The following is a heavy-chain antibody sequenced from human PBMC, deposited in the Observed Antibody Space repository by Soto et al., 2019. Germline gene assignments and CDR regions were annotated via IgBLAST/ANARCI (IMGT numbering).Heavy chain of an antibody. D-gene: IGHD1-7*01. Sequence: QVQLVQSGAEVKKPGASVRVSCKASGYSFTGYYVHWVRLAPGQGLEWMGWINPNSGGTNHAQKLQGRVTMPRDTSISTAYMELTRLTSNDTAVYFCAREAGTIGNYYYGMDVWGQGTTVTVS. CDR1: GYSFTGYY. J-gene: IGHJ6*02. CDR2: INPNSGGT. CDR3: AREAGTIGNYYYGMDV. V-gene: IGHV1-2*02.